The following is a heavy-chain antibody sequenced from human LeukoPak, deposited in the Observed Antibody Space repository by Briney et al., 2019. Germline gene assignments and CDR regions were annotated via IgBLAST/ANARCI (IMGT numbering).Heavy chain of an antibody. V-gene: IGHV4-30-4*08. CDR2: IYYSGST. D-gene: IGHD6-19*01. Sequence: SETLSLTCAVSGYSISSGYYWGWIRQPPGKGLEWIGYIYYSGSTYYYPSLKSRVTISVDTSKNQFSLKLSSVTAADTAVYYCARVLAVAGGHNWFDPWGQGTLVTVSS. CDR3: ARVLAVAGGHNWFDP. J-gene: IGHJ5*02. CDR1: GYSISSGYY.